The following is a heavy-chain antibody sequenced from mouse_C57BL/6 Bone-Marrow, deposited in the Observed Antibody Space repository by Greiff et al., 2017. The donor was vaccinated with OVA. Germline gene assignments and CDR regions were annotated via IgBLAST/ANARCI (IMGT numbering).Heavy chain of an antibody. CDR2: IYPGSGST. J-gene: IGHJ2*01. D-gene: IGHD2-3*01. Sequence: QVQLKQPGAELVKPGASVKMSCKASGYTFTSYWITWVKQRPGQGLEWIGDIYPGSGSTNYNEKFKSKATLTVDTSSSTAYMQLSSLTSEDSAVYYCARRGNSIYDGYYLRPYFDYWGQGTTLTVSS. CDR1: GYTFTSYW. CDR3: ARRGNSIYDGYYLRPYFDY. V-gene: IGHV1-55*01.